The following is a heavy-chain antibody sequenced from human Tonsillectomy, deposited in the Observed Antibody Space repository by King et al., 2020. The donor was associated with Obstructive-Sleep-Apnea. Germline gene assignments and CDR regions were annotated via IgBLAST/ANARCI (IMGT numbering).Heavy chain of an antibody. V-gene: IGHV1-2*02. CDR1: GYTFTGYY. Sequence: QLVQSGAEVKKPGASVKVSCKASGYTFTGYYIHWVRQAPGQGLEWMGWISPNSGASKYAQKFQDRVTMTRDTSITTAYMDLSRLRSDDTAIYYCARDMSAYDSTSPAYWGQGTLVTVSS. CDR2: ISPNSGAS. J-gene: IGHJ4*02. CDR3: ARDMSAYDSTSPAY. D-gene: IGHD3-10*01.